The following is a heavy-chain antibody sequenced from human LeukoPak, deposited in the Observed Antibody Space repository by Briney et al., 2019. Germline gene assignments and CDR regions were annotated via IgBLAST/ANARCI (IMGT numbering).Heavy chain of an antibody. Sequence: SGGSLRLSCTASGFTFSNYAMAWVRQASGKGLEWVSAISDGGDKTYYADSVKGRFTVSRGNSRKTLYLQINSLRAEDTALYYCAREEVGAAVDWGQGTLVTVSS. V-gene: IGHV3-23*01. D-gene: IGHD2-15*01. CDR1: GFTFSNYA. J-gene: IGHJ4*02. CDR3: AREEVGAAVD. CDR2: ISDGGDKT.